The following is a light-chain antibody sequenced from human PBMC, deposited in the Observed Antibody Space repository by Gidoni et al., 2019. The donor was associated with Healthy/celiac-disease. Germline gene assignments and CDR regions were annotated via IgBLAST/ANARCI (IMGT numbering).Light chain of an antibody. V-gene: IGKV1-33*01. J-gene: IGKJ4*01. Sequence: DIKMTQSPSSLSASVGDRFTITCQSSQDISNYLNWYQQKPGKAPKLLSYDASNLETGVPSRFSGSGSGTDFTFTISSMQPEDIATYYCQQYDNIPLTFXGXTKVEIK. CDR3: QQYDNIPLT. CDR2: DAS. CDR1: QDISNY.